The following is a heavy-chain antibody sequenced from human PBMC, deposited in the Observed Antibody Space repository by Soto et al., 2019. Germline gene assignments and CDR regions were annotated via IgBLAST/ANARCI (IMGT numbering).Heavy chain of an antibody. Sequence: ASMKGSCKASGYTFTSYGISWVRQAPGQGLDWMGWISAYNGNTNYAQKLQGRVTMTTDTSTSTAYMELRSLRSDDTAVYYCARVVGCSSTSCYDNNWFDPWGQGTLVTVSS. CDR3: ARVVGCSSTSCYDNNWFDP. D-gene: IGHD2-2*01. CDR1: GYTFTSYG. J-gene: IGHJ5*02. V-gene: IGHV1-18*01. CDR2: ISAYNGNT.